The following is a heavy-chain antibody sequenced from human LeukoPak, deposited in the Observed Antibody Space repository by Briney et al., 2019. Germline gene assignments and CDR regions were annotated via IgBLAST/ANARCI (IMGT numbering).Heavy chain of an antibody. CDR2: ISAYNGNT. J-gene: IGHJ4*02. Sequence: GASVKVSCKASGYTFTSYGISWVRQAPGQGLEWTGWISAYNGNTNYAQKLQGRVTMTTDTSTSTAYMELRSLRSDDTAVYYRASGKGYSSGWYDYFDYWGQGTLVTVSS. V-gene: IGHV1-18*04. D-gene: IGHD6-19*01. CDR3: ASGKGYSSGWYDYFDY. CDR1: GYTFTSYG.